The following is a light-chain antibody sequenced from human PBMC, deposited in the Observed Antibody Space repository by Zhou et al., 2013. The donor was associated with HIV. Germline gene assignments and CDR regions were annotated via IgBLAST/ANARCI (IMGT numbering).Light chain of an antibody. Sequence: DIQMTQSPSTLSASVGDRVTITCRASQSISSWLAWYQQKPGKAPKLLIYKASNLQSGVSSRFSGSESGTQFTLTISSLQPDDFGSYYCQQYNSFPWTFGQGTKVEIK. CDR1: QSISSW. V-gene: IGKV1-5*03. CDR3: QQYNSFPWT. J-gene: IGKJ1*01. CDR2: KAS.